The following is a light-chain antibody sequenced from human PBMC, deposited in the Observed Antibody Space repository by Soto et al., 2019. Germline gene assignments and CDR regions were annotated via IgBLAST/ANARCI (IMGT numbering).Light chain of an antibody. Sequence: EIVLTQSPATLSLSPGERATLSCRASHIITSDLAWYQHKPGQAPRLLIYDASNRATGIPARFSGSGSGTDFTLTISSLEPEDFAVYFCQQYHIWPSWTFGQGTKVDIK. CDR2: DAS. CDR3: QQYHIWPSWT. V-gene: IGKV3-11*01. J-gene: IGKJ1*01. CDR1: HIITSD.